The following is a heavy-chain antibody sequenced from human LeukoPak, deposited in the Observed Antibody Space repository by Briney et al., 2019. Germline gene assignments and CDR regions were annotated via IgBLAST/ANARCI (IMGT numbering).Heavy chain of an antibody. J-gene: IGHJ6*02. Sequence: SETLSLTCTVSGGSISSYYWSWIRQPPGKGLEWIGYIYYSGSTNYNPSLKSRVTISVDTSKNQFSLKLSSVAAADTAVYYCARSYSSWYLPPGGGVYYYGMDVWGQGTTVTVSS. CDR2: IYYSGST. CDR3: ARSYSSWYLPPGGGVYYYGMDV. CDR1: GGSISSYY. V-gene: IGHV4-59*01. D-gene: IGHD6-13*01.